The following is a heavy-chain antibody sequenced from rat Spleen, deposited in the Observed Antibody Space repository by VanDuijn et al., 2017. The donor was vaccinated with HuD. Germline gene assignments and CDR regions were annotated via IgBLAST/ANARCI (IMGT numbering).Heavy chain of an antibody. J-gene: IGHJ3*01. CDR3: ARAGSAAISLGNWFAY. CDR2: IWSNGGT. V-gene: IGHV2-13*01. Sequence: QVQLKESGPGMVQPSQTLSLTCTVSGFSLISYAVNWVRQPPGKGLEWMAVIWSNGGTDYNSSLTSRLSISRDTSKSQVFLSMSSLQTEDTATYYCARAGSAAISLGNWFAYWGQGTLVTVSS. CDR1: GFSLISYA. D-gene: IGHD1-2*01.